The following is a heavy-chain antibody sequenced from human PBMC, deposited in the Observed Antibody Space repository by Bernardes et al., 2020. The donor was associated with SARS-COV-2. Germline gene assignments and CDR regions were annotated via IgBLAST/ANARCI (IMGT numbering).Heavy chain of an antibody. D-gene: IGHD1-20*01. CDR2: IYPGDSDT. J-gene: IGHJ4*02. CDR3: ARLLVTGTLFDY. V-gene: IGHV5-51*01. Sequence: GEYLKSSCNVSGYSVTSYWIGWVRQMPGKGLEWMGIIYPGDSDTRYSPSFQGQVTISADKSISTAYLQWSSLKASDTAMYYCARLLVTGTLFDYWGQGTLVTVSS. CDR1: GYSVTSYW.